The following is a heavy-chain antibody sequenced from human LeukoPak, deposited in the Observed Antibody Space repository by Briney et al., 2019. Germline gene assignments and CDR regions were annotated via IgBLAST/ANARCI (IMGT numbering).Heavy chain of an antibody. CDR1: GYTFTSYS. CDR2: ISAYNGNT. J-gene: IGHJ4*02. Sequence: ASVKVSCKASGYTFTSYSMNWVRQAPGQGLEWMGWISAYNGNTKYAQKVQGRVTMTTDTSTSTAYMELRSLRSDDTAVYYCARGLGGSGSSFLTFDYWGQGTLVTVSS. V-gene: IGHV1-18*01. D-gene: IGHD1-26*01. CDR3: ARGLGGSGSSFLTFDY.